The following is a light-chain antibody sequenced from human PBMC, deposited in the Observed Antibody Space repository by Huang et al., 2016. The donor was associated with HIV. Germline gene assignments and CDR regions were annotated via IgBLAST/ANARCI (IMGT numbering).Light chain of an antibody. CDR2: WAS. Sequence: DIVMTQSPDSLSVSPGERATIDCKSSQSLLYSLNNKNYLAWFQQKPGRPPKLVLYWASTRESGIPERFSGRGSGTDFTLTINNLQPEDVATYYCQQYYQNPQTFGQGT. J-gene: IGKJ5*01. CDR3: QQYYQNPQT. V-gene: IGKV4-1*01. CDR1: QSLLYSLNNKNY.